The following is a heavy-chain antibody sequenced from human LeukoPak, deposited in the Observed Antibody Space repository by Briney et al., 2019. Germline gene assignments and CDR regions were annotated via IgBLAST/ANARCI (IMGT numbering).Heavy chain of an antibody. CDR2: TSSDGSTQ. D-gene: IGHD3-3*01. J-gene: IGHJ4*02. CDR3: ARHRGPRLEWGYFDY. CDR1: GFNFRSYA. Sequence: PGGSLRLSCAGSGFNFRSYAMHWVRLAPGKGLEWVAVTSSDGSTQWHAASVKGLSTLSRDNYKHTLYLQLNILKDDDTAVYHCARHRGPRLEWGYFDYWGQGTLVSVSS. V-gene: IGHV3-30-3*01.